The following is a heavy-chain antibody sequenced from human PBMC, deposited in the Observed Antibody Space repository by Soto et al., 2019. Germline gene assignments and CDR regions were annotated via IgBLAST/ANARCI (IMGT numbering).Heavy chain of an antibody. D-gene: IGHD3-9*01. CDR3: ARVDDILTGYYPPVPPVY. Sequence: QVQLVQSGAEVKKPGSSVKVSCKASGGTFSSYAISWVRQAPGQGLEWMGGIIPIFGTANYAQKFQGRVTITADESTSTAYMEMSSLRSEDTAVYYCARVDDILTGYYPPVPPVYWGQGTLVTVSS. CDR1: GGTFSSYA. CDR2: IIPIFGTA. V-gene: IGHV1-69*12. J-gene: IGHJ4*02.